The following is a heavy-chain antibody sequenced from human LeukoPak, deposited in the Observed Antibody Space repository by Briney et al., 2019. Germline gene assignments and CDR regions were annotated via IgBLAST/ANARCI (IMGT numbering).Heavy chain of an antibody. CDR2: IYSGGST. D-gene: IGHD3-10*01. CDR3: ASLFYGSGSSRDY. J-gene: IGHJ4*02. Sequence: SGGSLRLSCAASGFTVSSNYMSWVRQAPGKGLEWVSVIYSGGSTYYADSVKGRFTISRDNSKNTLYLQMNRLRAEDTAVYYCASLFYGSGSSRDYWGQGTLVTVSS. CDR1: GFTVSSNY. V-gene: IGHV3-53*01.